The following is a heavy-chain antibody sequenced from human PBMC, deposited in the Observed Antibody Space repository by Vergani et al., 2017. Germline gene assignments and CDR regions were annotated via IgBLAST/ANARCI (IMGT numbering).Heavy chain of an antibody. CDR3: ARGNTAFYYYGMDV. V-gene: IGHV3-48*03. Sequence: EVQLVESGGGLVKPGGSLRLSCAASGFTFSSYEMNWVRQAPGKGLEWVSYISSGGSSIYYADSVKGRFTISRDNAKNSLYLQMNSLRAEDTAVYYCARGNTAFYYYGMDVWGQGTTVTVSS. J-gene: IGHJ6*02. CDR1: GFTFSSYE. CDR2: ISSGGSSI. D-gene: IGHD5-18*01.